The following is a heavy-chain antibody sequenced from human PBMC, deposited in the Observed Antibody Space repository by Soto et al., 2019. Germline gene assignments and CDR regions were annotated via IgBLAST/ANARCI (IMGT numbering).Heavy chain of an antibody. CDR2: IYPGDSDT. V-gene: IGHV5-51*01. CDR3: ARPYIGTSTDNYALDV. D-gene: IGHD1-26*01. CDR1: GYSFTNYW. Sequence: GASLKISCKGSGYSFTNYWIAWVRQMPGKGLEWMGIIYPGDSDTRYSPSFQGQVTISADKSISTAYLQWSSLKVSDTAMYYCARPYIGTSTDNYALDVWGQGTTVTVSS. J-gene: IGHJ6*02.